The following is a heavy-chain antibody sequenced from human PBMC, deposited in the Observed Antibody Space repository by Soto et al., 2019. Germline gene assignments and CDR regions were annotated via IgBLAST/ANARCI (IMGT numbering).Heavy chain of an antibody. Sequence: PGGSLRLSCAASGFTLSSYWMSRVRQAPGNGLEWVSDISGSGGSTYYVDSVKGRFTISRDNSKNTLYLQMNSLRAEDTAVYYCAKAGYSSGWYPPNLLYYGMDVWGQGTTVTVSS. V-gene: IGHV3-23*01. D-gene: IGHD6-19*01. J-gene: IGHJ6*02. CDR3: AKAGYSSGWYPPNLLYYGMDV. CDR1: GFTLSSYW. CDR2: ISGSGGST.